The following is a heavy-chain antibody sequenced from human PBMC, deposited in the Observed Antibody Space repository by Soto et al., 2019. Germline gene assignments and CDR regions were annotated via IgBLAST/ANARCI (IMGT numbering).Heavy chain of an antibody. V-gene: IGHV3-15*01. Sequence: GGSLRLSCAASGFTFSNAWMSWVRQAPGKGLEWVGRIKSKTGGGTTDYAAPVKGRFTISRDDSKNTLYLQMNSLKTEDTAVYYCTTAFSGWYVDYWGQGTLVTVSS. CDR3: TTAFSGWYVDY. CDR2: IKSKTGGGTT. CDR1: GFTFSNAW. D-gene: IGHD6-19*01. J-gene: IGHJ4*02.